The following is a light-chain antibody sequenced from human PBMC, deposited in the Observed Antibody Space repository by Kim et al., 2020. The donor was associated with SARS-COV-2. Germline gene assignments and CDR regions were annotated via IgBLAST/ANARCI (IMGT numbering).Light chain of an antibody. J-gene: IGKJ1*01. V-gene: IGKV3-15*01. CDR2: GAS. CDR3: QQYNDWPWT. Sequence: EIVMTQSPATLSVSPGERATLSCRASQSVSSNLAWYQQKPGQAPRLHIYGASTRATGIPARFSGSGSGTEFTLTISSLQSEDFAVYYCQQYNDWPWTFGQGTKVDIK. CDR1: QSVSSN.